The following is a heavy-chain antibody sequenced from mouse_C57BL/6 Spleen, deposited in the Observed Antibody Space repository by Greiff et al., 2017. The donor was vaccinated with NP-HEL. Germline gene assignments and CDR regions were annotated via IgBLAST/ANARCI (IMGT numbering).Heavy chain of an antibody. J-gene: IGHJ1*03. Sequence: VQLKQSGAELVRPGASVKLSCTASGFNIKDDYMHWVKQRPEQGLEWIGWIDPENGDTEYASKFQGKATITADTSSNTAYLQLSSLTSEDTAVYYCTFYGSSLYWYFDVWGTGTTVTVSS. CDR1: GFNIKDDY. D-gene: IGHD1-1*01. V-gene: IGHV14-4*01. CDR3: TFYGSSLYWYFDV. CDR2: IDPENGDT.